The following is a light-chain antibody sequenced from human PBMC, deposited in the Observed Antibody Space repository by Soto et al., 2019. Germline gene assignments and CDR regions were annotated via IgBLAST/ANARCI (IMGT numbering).Light chain of an antibody. Sequence: EIVLTQSPATLSLSPGERATLSCRASQSVSSYLAWYQQKPGQAPRLLIYDASNRATGIPARFSGSGSGTDPSLTTTRLKPEDFAAYYCQQRITFPPRTSSVGNKVGIK. CDR1: QSVSSY. CDR2: DAS. J-gene: IGKJ4*02. CDR3: QQRITFPPRT. V-gene: IGKV3-11*01.